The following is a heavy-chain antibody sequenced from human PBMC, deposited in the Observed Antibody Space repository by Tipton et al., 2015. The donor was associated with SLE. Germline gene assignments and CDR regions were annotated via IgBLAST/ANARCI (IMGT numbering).Heavy chain of an antibody. CDR2: VYYDGNT. Sequence: TLSLTCSVSGYSVSSSTHYWAWIRQPPGKGLEWIGSVYYDGNTFYNPSLKGRVVLSVDTSKNQFSLRLDFMTVADTAVYYCARDNSYFDFWGQGTLVTVSS. V-gene: IGHV4-39*07. CDR1: GYSVSSSTHY. CDR3: ARDNSYFDF. D-gene: IGHD1-1*01. J-gene: IGHJ4*01.